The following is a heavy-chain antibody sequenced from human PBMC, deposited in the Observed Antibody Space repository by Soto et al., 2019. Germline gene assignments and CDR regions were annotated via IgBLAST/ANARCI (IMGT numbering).Heavy chain of an antibody. CDR2: INHSGST. CDR1: GGSFSGYY. J-gene: IGHJ5*02. V-gene: IGHV4-34*01. D-gene: IGHD3-10*01. CDR3: ASRLFSGFGWFDP. Sequence: QVQLQQWGAGLLKPSETLSLTCAVYGGSFSGYYWSWIRQPPGKGLEWIGEINHSGSTNYNPSLKSRVTISVDTSKNQFSLKLSSVTAADTAVYYCASRLFSGFGWFDPWGQGTLVTVSS.